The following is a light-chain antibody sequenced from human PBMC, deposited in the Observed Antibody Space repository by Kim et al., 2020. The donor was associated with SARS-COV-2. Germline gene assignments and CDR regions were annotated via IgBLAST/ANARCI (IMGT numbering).Light chain of an antibody. J-gene: IGLJ1*01. CDR2: RNN. CDR3: AAWDDSLSGYV. CDR1: SSNIGSNY. Sequence: GPRVTMSCSASSSNIGSNYVYWYQQLPGTAPKLLIYRNNQRPSGVPDRFSGSKSGTSASLAISGLRSEAEADYYCAAWDDSLSGYVFGTGTKVTVL. V-gene: IGLV1-47*01.